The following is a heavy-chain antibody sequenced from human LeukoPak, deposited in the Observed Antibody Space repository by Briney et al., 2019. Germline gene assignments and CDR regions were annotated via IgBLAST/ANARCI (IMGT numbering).Heavy chain of an antibody. D-gene: IGHD2-15*01. CDR1: GGSISSGGYY. V-gene: IGHV4-31*03. Sequence: SEALSLTCTVSGGSISSGGYYWSWIRQHPGKGLEWIGYIYYSGSTYYNPSLKSRVTISVDTSKNQFSLKLSSVTAADTAVYYCARRVVSSGGYLNYFDYWGQGTLVTVSS. CDR3: ARRVVSSGGYLNYFDY. J-gene: IGHJ4*02. CDR2: IYYSGST.